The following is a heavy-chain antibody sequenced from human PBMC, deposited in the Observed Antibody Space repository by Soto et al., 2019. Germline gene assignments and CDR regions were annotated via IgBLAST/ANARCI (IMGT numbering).Heavy chain of an antibody. CDR1: GFTFSSYA. Sequence: GGSLRLSCAASGFTFSSYAMSWVRQAPGKGLEWVSAISGSGGSTYYADSVKGRFTISRDNSKNTLYLQMNSLRAEDTAVYYCAKDLDYDFWSGYPSLWTGFDYWGQGTLVTVSS. J-gene: IGHJ4*02. CDR3: AKDLDYDFWSGYPSLWTGFDY. V-gene: IGHV3-23*01. D-gene: IGHD3-3*01. CDR2: ISGSGGST.